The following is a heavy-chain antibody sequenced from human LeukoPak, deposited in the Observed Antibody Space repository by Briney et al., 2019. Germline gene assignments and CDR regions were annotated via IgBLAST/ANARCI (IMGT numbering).Heavy chain of an antibody. D-gene: IGHD4-17*01. CDR1: GGTFSSYA. J-gene: IGHJ6*02. V-gene: IGHV1-69*13. CDR3: ARGRILMTTMTIYYYYGMDV. Sequence: ASVKVSCKASGGTFSSYAISWVRQVPGQGLEWMGGIIPIFGTANYAQKFQGRVTITADESTSTAYMELSSLRSEDTAVYYCARGRILMTTMTIYYYYGMDVWGQGTTVTVSS. CDR2: IIPIFGTA.